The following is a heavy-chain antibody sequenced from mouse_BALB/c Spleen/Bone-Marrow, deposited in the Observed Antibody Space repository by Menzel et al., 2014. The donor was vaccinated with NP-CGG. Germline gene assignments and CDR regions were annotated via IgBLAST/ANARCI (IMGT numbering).Heavy chain of an antibody. D-gene: IGHD1-1*01. CDR2: INPDSSTI. V-gene: IGHV4-1*02. J-gene: IGHJ1*01. CDR3: ARLNYYGSLFV. Sequence: EVKVEESGGGLVQPGGSLKLSCAASGFDFSRYWMSWVRQAPGKGLEWIGEINPDSSTISYTPSLKDKFIISRDNAKNTLYLQMSKVRSEDTALYYCARLNYYGSLFVWGAGTTVTVSS. CDR1: GFDFSRYW.